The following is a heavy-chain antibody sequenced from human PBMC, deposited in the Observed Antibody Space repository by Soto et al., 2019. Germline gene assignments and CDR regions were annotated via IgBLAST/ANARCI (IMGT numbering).Heavy chain of an antibody. J-gene: IGHJ6*02. CDR2: IKSKANSYAT. CDR1: GFPFSGSD. CDR3: TSRGYCSGGSCYLYYGMDV. V-gene: IGHV3-73*01. Sequence: EVQLVESGGGLVQPGGPLKLPWEPSGFPFSGSDMHGAPQASGKGREWVARIKSKANSYATAYAASVKGRFTISRDDSKNTAYLQMNSLETEDTAVYYCTSRGYCSGGSCYLYYGMDVWGQGTTVTVSS. D-gene: IGHD2-15*01.